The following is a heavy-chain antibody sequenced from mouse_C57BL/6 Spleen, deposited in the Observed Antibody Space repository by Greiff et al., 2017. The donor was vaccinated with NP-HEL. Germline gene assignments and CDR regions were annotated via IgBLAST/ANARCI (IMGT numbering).Heavy chain of an antibody. J-gene: IGHJ2*01. V-gene: IGHV1-85*01. Sequence: VQLQQSGPELVKPGASVKLSCKASGYTFTSYDINWVKQRPGQGLEWIGWIYPRDGSSKYNEKFKGKATLTVDTSYSTASMELHSLTSEDSAVYFCARYRVPITTVVATDFDYWGQGTTLTVSS. CDR2: IYPRDGSS. CDR3: ARYRVPITTVVATDFDY. CDR1: GYTFTSYD. D-gene: IGHD1-1*01.